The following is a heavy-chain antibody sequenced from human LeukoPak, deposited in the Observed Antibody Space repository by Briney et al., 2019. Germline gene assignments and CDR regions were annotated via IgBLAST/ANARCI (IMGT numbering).Heavy chain of an antibody. D-gene: IGHD4/OR15-4a*01. Sequence: GGSLRLSCAVSGFTFNNFGMHWVRQAPGRGLEWVAFIRYDGTNKYYVDSVKGRFTISRVNTKKRLFLQMSSLRPEDTAIYFCAKPAMVQGYGYYHMDVWGIGTTVIVSS. J-gene: IGHJ6*03. V-gene: IGHV3-30*02. CDR2: IRYDGTNK. CDR1: GFTFNNFG. CDR3: AKPAMVQGYGYYHMDV.